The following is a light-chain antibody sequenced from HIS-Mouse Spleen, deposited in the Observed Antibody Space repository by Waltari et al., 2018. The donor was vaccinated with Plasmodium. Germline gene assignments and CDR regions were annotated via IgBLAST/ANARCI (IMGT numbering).Light chain of an antibody. CDR2: EVS. CDR1: SSDVGGYNY. J-gene: IGLJ2*01. V-gene: IGLV2-8*01. Sequence: QSALTQPPSASGSPGQSVTISCTGTSSDVGGYNYVSWYQQHPGKAPKLMIYEVSKRPAGVPERCSGSKSGNTASLTVSGLQADDEADYYCSSYAGSNNLVFGGGTKLTVL. CDR3: SSYAGSNNLV.